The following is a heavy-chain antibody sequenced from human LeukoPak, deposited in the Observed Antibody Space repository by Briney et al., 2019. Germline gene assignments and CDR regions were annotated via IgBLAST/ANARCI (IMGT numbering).Heavy chain of an antibody. J-gene: IGHJ3*02. CDR2: IYPSDSDT. CDR3: ARIQGTIPDAFDI. Sequence: GESLKISCKGSGYSFTTYWIAWVRQMPGKGLEWMGIIYPSDSDTRYSPSFQGQVTISADKSISTAYLQWSSLKASDTAMYYCARIQGTIPDAFDIWGQGTMVTVSS. CDR1: GYSFTTYW. V-gene: IGHV5-51*01. D-gene: IGHD1-14*01.